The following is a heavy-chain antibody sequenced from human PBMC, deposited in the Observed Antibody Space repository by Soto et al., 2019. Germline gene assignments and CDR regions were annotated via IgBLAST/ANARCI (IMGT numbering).Heavy chain of an antibody. V-gene: IGHV3-30*18. CDR2: ISYDGSNK. Sequence: QVQLVESGGGVVQPGRSLRLSCAASGFTFSSYGMHWVRQAPGKGLEWVAVISYDGSNKYYADSVKGRFTISRDNSKNTLYLQMNSLRAEDTAVYYCAKDSSFGAAAGYWYYDLWGRGTLVTVSS. CDR3: AKDSSFGAAAGYWYYDL. CDR1: GFTFSSYG. D-gene: IGHD6-13*01. J-gene: IGHJ2*01.